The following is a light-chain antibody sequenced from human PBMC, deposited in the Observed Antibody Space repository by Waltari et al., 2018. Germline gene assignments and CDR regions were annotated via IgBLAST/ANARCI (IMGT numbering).Light chain of an antibody. J-gene: IGKJ1*01. CDR1: ESVSRA. CDR3: QQYLRLPVT. V-gene: IGKV3-20*01. CDR2: GAS. Sequence: EIVLTQSPGTLSLSVGERATVSCRASESVSRALAWYQQKPGQAPRLLIYGASTRATGIPDRFRGSSSGTDFSLTISRLVPDDFAVYYCQQYLRLPVTFGQGTTVEI.